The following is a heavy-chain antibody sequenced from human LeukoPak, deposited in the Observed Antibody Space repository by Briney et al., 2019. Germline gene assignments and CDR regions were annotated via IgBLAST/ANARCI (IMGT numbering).Heavy chain of an antibody. CDR2: VNPNSGHT. D-gene: IGHD2-15*01. CDR1: GYTVTSYD. J-gene: IGHJ4*02. Sequence: GASVKVSCKASGYTVTSYDVNWVRQATGQGLEWMGWVNPNSGHTGYAQKFQGRVTMTTNTSISTAYMELSSLRSEDTAVYYCARGAPASYCSSGSCPYFDYWGQGTLVSVSS. V-gene: IGHV1-8*01. CDR3: ARGAPASYCSSGSCPYFDY.